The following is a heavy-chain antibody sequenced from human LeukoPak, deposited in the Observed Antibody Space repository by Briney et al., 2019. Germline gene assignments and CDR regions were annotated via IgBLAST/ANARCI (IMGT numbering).Heavy chain of an antibody. Sequence: GGSLRLSCAGSGITFSTYAMSWVRLAPRKGLEWVSGISATGGNTDYADSVKGRFTISRDNSKNTVYLQMNSLRAEDTAVYYCARRWYSGSPTTIDYWGQGTLVTVSS. J-gene: IGHJ4*02. D-gene: IGHD3-10*01. CDR2: ISATGGNT. CDR1: GITFSTYA. V-gene: IGHV3-23*01. CDR3: ARRWYSGSPTTIDY.